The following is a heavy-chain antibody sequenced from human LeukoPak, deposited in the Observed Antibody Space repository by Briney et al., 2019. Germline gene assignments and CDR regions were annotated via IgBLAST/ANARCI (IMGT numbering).Heavy chain of an antibody. CDR2: ISAYNGNT. Sequence: GASEKVSCKASGYTFTSYGISWVRQAPGQGLEWMGWISAYNGNTNYAQKLQGRVTMTTDTSTSAAYMELRSLRSDDTAVYYCAREWELLRGSRYFDYWGQGTLVTVSS. V-gene: IGHV1-18*01. J-gene: IGHJ4*02. D-gene: IGHD1-26*01. CDR1: GYTFTSYG. CDR3: AREWELLRGSRYFDY.